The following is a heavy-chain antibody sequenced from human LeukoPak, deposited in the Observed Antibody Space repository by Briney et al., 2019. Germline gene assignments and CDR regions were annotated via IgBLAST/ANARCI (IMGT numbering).Heavy chain of an antibody. CDR2: ISSSSTYT. CDR1: GFTFSDYY. V-gene: IGHV3-11*05. D-gene: IGHD3-22*01. J-gene: IGHJ4*02. Sequence: GGSLRLSCAASGFTFSDYYMSWIRQALGKGLEWVSYISSSSTYTNYADSVKGRFTISRDNAKNSLYLQMNSLRAEDTAVYYCARGDTYYYDSSGYGPFDYWGQGTLVTVSS. CDR3: ARGDTYYYDSSGYGPFDY.